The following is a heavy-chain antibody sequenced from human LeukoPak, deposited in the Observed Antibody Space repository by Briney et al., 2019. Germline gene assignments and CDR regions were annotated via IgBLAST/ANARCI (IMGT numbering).Heavy chain of an antibody. V-gene: IGHV1-2*06. J-gene: IGHJ4*02. CDR2: INPNSGGT. Sequence: ASVKVSCKASGYTFTSYAMNWVRQAPGQGLEWMGRINPNSGGTNFAQKFQGRVTMTRDTSVSTAYMELTRLRSDDTAVYYCARDFERPDFWGQGTLVTVSS. CDR3: ARDFERPDF. CDR1: GYTFTSYA.